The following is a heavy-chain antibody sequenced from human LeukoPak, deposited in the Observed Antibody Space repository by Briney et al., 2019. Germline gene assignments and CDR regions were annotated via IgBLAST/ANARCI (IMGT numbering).Heavy chain of an antibody. D-gene: IGHD3-16*01. CDR1: GFTFSSYA. J-gene: IGHJ4*02. CDR3: VKEGDYGCYFDY. Sequence: GGSLRLSCSASGFTFSSYAMDWVRQAPGKGLEYVSTISSNGGSTYYADSVKGRFTISRDDSKNTLYLRMSSLRAEDTAVYYCVKEGDYGCYFDYGGQGTLVTVSS. CDR2: ISSNGGST. V-gene: IGHV3-64D*06.